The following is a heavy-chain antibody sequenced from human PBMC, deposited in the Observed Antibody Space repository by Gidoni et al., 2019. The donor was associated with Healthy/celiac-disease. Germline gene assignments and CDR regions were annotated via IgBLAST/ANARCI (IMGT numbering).Heavy chain of an antibody. Sequence: EVQLVESGGGLVQPGRPLRPSCTASGFTFGDYAMSWVRQAPGKGRAWVGCIRSKAYGGTTEYAASVKGRFTISRDDSKSIAYLQMNSLKTEDTAVYYCTVATITGYYYYGMDVWGQGTTVTVS. CDR1: GFTFGDYA. CDR3: TVATITGYYYYGMDV. V-gene: IGHV3-49*04. D-gene: IGHD5-12*01. CDR2: IRSKAYGGTT. J-gene: IGHJ6*02.